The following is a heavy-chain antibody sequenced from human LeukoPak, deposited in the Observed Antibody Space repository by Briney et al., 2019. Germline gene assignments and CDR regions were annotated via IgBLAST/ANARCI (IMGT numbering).Heavy chain of an antibody. D-gene: IGHD3-10*01. V-gene: IGHV3-30*04. CDR3: ARIPYGSGSSGWFDP. Sequence: GRSLRLSCAASGFTFSSYAMHWVRQAPGKGLEWVAVISYDGSNKYYADSVKGRFTISRDNSKNTLYLQMNGLRAEDTAVYYCARIPYGSGSSGWFDPWGQGTLVTVSS. J-gene: IGHJ5*02. CDR1: GFTFSSYA. CDR2: ISYDGSNK.